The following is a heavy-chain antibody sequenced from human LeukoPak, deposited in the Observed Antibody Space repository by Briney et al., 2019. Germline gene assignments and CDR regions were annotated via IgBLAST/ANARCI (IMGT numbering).Heavy chain of an antibody. CDR3: ARANNWFDP. CDR1: GASISSNY. J-gene: IGHJ5*02. Sequence: SETLSLTCTVSGASISSNYWRWIRQPPGKGLEWIGHISYSGSTNYNPSLKSRVTISVDTSKNQFSLKLNSVTAADTAVYYCARANNWFDPWGQGSLVTVSS. CDR2: ISYSGST. V-gene: IGHV4-59*01.